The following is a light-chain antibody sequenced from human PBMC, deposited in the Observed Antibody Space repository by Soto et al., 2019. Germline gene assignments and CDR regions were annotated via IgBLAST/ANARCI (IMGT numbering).Light chain of an antibody. V-gene: IGKV3-20*01. J-gene: IGKJ4*01. CDR3: QQYGSSPPLT. Sequence: EIVLTQSPGTLYLSPGERATLSCRASQSVSSNYLAWYQQKPGQAPRLLIYGASSRATGIPDRFSGSGSGTDFTLTISRLEPEDVVVYYCQQYGSSPPLTFGVGTKVESK. CDR2: GAS. CDR1: QSVSSNY.